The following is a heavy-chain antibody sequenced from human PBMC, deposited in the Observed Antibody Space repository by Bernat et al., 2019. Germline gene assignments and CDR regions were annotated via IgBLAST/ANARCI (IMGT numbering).Heavy chain of an antibody. CDR2: ISAYNGNT. V-gene: IGHV1-18*01. J-gene: IGHJ4*02. CDR3: ARDRPYCSGGSCYSLYLDY. D-gene: IGHD2-15*01. CDR1: GYTFTSYG. Sequence: QVQLVQSGAEVKKPGASVKVSCKASGYTFTSYGISWVRQAPGQGLEWMGWISAYNGNTNYAQKLQGRVTMTTDTSTSTAYMELRSLRSDDTAVYYCARDRPYCSGGSCYSLYLDYWGQGTLVTVSS.